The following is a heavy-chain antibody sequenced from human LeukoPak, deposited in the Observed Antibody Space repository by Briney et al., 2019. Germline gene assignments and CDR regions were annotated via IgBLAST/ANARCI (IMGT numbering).Heavy chain of an antibody. V-gene: IGHV1-69*05. Sequence: SVKVSCKASGGTFSTSAISWVRQAPGQGPEWMGGIIPISGKASCAQKFQGTVTITTDTSTNTAYMELSSLRSEDTAVYYCAKSTSGNFFFDYWGQGTLVTVSS. J-gene: IGHJ4*02. CDR1: GGTFSTSA. D-gene: IGHD3-10*01. CDR3: AKSTSGNFFFDY. CDR2: IIPISGKA.